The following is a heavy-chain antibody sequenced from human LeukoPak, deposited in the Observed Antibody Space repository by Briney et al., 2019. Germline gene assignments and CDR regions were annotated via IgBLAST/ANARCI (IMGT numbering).Heavy chain of an antibody. CDR2: INPNSGGT. Sequence: ASVKVSCKASGYTFTDYYIHWVRQAPGQGLEWMGWINPNSGGTKYAQRFQGRVTMTRDTSISTAYMELSRLRSDDTAVYYCARENHYDRSGYYYVLAFDIWGQGTMVTVSS. V-gene: IGHV1-2*02. J-gene: IGHJ3*02. D-gene: IGHD3-22*01. CDR1: GYTFTDYY. CDR3: ARENHYDRSGYYYVLAFDI.